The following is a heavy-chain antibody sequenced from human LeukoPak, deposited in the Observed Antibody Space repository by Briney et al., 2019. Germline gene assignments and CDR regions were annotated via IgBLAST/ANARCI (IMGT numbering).Heavy chain of an antibody. CDR1: GDSISGKTYS. Sequence: SGTLSLTCTVSGDSISGKTYSWGWVRPPPGKGLEWIGYMYYSENTYYNPSLKSRVTISVDTSRIQFSLKLSSVTAADTAVYYCVRYRSGSNRFDYWGQGTLVTVSS. J-gene: IGHJ4*02. D-gene: IGHD6-19*01. V-gene: IGHV4-39*01. CDR2: MYYSENT. CDR3: VRYRSGSNRFDY.